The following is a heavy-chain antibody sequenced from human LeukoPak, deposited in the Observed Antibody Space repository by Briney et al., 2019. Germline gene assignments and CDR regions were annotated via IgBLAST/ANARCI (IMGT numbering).Heavy chain of an antibody. J-gene: IGHJ3*02. V-gene: IGHV1-18*01. CDR2: ISAYNGNT. Sequence: ASVKVSCKASGGTFSSYAISWVRQAPGQGLEWMGWISAYNGNTNYAQKLQGRVTMTTDTSTSTAYMELRSLRSDDTAVYYCARVTGTINAFDIWGQGTMVTVSS. CDR3: ARVTGTINAFDI. D-gene: IGHD1-1*01. CDR1: GGTFSSYA.